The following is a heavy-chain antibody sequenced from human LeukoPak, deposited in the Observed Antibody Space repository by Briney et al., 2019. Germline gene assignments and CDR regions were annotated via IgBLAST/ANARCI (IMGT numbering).Heavy chain of an antibody. CDR1: GYTFTGYY. J-gene: IGHJ4*02. CDR2: INPNSGGT. Sequence: ASVKVSCKASGYTFTGYYMHWVRQAPGQGLEWMGWINPNSGGTNYAQKFQGRVTMTRDTSISTAYMELSRLRSDDTAVYYCARSGSGSYFLFDYWGQGTLVTVSS. D-gene: IGHD3-10*01. V-gene: IGHV1-2*02. CDR3: ARSGSGSYFLFDY.